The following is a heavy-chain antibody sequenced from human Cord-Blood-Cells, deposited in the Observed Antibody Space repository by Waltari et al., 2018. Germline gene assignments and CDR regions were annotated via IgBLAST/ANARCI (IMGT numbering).Heavy chain of an antibody. V-gene: IGHV1-69*01. J-gene: IGHJ3*02. CDR3: AREGTGHDAFDI. Sequence: QVQLVQSGAEVKKPGSSVKVPCKDSGGTFSSYAICWFRQAPGQGLEWMGGIIPIFGTANYAQKFQRRVTITADESTSTAYMELSSLRSEDTAVYYCAREGTGHDAFDIWGQGTMVTVSS. CDR1: GGTFSSYA. CDR2: IIPIFGTA. D-gene: IGHD1-1*01.